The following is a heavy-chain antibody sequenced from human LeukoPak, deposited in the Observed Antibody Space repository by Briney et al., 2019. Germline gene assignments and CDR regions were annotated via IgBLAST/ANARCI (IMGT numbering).Heavy chain of an antibody. CDR1: AFTFSSFA. J-gene: IGHJ6*02. CDR2: TSDSGTTT. V-gene: IGHV3-23*01. D-gene: IGHD3-10*01. CDR3: AKGGSGFGFYYGMDV. Sequence: GGALRLSCAASAFTFSSFAMNWVRQAPGRGLEWVSGTSDSGTTTYYADSVKGRFTMSRDNSKKTLFLQMDSLRAEDTSVYYCAKGGSGFGFYYGMDVWGQGTTVTVSS.